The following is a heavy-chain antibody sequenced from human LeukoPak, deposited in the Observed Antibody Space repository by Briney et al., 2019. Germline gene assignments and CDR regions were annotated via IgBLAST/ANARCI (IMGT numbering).Heavy chain of an antibody. Sequence: GGSLRLSCAASGFTFSSYSMNWVRQAPGKGLEWVSYIRSSSTIYYADSVKGRFTISRDNAKNSLYLQMNSLRDEDTAVYYCARDGYCSGGSCYRYFDYWGQGTLVTVSS. CDR1: GFTFSSYS. V-gene: IGHV3-48*02. CDR3: ARDGYCSGGSCYRYFDY. CDR2: IRSSSTI. J-gene: IGHJ4*02. D-gene: IGHD2-15*01.